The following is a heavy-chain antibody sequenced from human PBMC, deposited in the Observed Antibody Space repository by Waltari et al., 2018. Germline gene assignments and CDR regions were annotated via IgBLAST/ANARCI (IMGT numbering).Heavy chain of an antibody. Sequence: EVQLLEAGGGLVQPGGSMRLSCAASGFTFSSYAMSWVRQAPGKGLEWVSAISGSGGSTYYADSVKGRFTISRDNSKNTLYLQMNSLRAEDTAVYYCAKDTRVWELPTYFDYWGQGTLVTVSS. CDR1: GFTFSSYA. CDR3: AKDTRVWELPTYFDY. CDR2: ISGSGGST. J-gene: IGHJ4*02. D-gene: IGHD1-26*01. V-gene: IGHV3-23*01.